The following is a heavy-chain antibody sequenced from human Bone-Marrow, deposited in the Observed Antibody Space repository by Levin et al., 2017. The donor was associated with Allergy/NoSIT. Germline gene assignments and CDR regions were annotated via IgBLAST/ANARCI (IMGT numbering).Heavy chain of an antibody. CDR2: IIPILGVP. V-gene: IGHV1-69*04. CDR3: ARESGSYSDRVYFIEH. J-gene: IGHJ1*01. D-gene: IGHD1-26*01. CDR1: GGTFSSDT. Sequence: ASVKVSCKASGGTFSSDTISWVRQAPGQGLEWMGRIIPILGVPQYAQNFQGRVTITTDRSTSTDYLELSSLRSEDTAVYYCARESGSYSDRVYFIEHWGQGALVNVSS.